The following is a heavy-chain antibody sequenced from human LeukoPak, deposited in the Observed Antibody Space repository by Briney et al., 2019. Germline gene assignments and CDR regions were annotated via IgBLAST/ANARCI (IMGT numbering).Heavy chain of an antibody. V-gene: IGHV3-53*01. CDR3: ARGNSGSYYVAYNYGMDV. Sequence: GGSLRLSCAASGFTVSSNYMSWVRQAPGKGLEWVSVIYTGGSTYYADSVKGRFTFSRDNSKNTLYLQMNSLRAEDTAVYYCARGNSGSYYVAYNYGMDVWGQGTTVTVSS. J-gene: IGHJ6*02. D-gene: IGHD1-26*01. CDR1: GFTVSSNY. CDR2: IYTGGST.